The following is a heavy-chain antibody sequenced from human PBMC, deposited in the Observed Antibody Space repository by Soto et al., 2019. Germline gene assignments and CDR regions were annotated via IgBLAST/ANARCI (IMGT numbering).Heavy chain of an antibody. CDR2: MSSDGSKI. J-gene: IGHJ4*02. CDR3: AKDGGVGGTLGLFDY. D-gene: IGHD1-26*01. CDR1: GFDFTYYA. V-gene: IGHV3-30*18. Sequence: QVQLVESGGGAVQPGESLRLSCVASGFDFTYYAMHWVRQAPGKGLESVAVMSSDGSKIHHTDSVKGRFTISRDNSKNTLDLQMNSLRKEDTDVYFCAKDGGVGGTLGLFDYWGQGTLVSVSS.